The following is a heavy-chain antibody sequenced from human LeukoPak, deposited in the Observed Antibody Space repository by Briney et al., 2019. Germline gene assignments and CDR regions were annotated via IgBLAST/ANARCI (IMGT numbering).Heavy chain of an antibody. Sequence: SETLSLTCSVSGQSITSFWWSWIRQSAAKGLEWMGRIDEDGSPTYPSLSGRVSVSADTSNNQVSLKLKFVTAADTAVYFCARGYQSTTYGHFDSWGRGIQVTVSS. V-gene: IGHV4-4*07. CDR3: ARGYQSTTYGHFDS. CDR1: GQSITSFW. CDR2: IDEDGSP. J-gene: IGHJ5*01. D-gene: IGHD2/OR15-2a*01.